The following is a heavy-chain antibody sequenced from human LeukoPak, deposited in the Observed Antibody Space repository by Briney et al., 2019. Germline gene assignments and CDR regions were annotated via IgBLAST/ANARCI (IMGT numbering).Heavy chain of an antibody. CDR2: INHSGST. CDR1: GGSFSGYY. D-gene: IGHD3-3*01. J-gene: IGHJ2*01. Sequence: SETLSLTCAVYGGSFSGYYWSWIRQPPGKGLEWIGEINHSGSTNYNPSLKSRVTISVDTSKNQFSLKLSSVTAADTAVYYCARGQVDFWRRYSYWYFDLWGRGSLVTVSS. CDR3: ARGQVDFWRRYSYWYFDL. V-gene: IGHV4-34*01.